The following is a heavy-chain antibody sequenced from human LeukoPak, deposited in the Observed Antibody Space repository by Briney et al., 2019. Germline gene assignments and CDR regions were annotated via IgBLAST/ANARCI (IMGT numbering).Heavy chain of an antibody. CDR1: GFTFSDYY. D-gene: IGHD3-3*01. V-gene: IGHV3-11*01. J-gene: IGHJ3*02. Sequence: AGGSLRLSCAASGFTFSDYYMSWIRQAPGKGLEWVSYISSSGSTIYYADSVKGRFTISRDNSKNTLYLQMNSLRAEDTAVYYCAKDYYDLIPDDAFDIWGQGTMVTVSS. CDR3: AKDYYDLIPDDAFDI. CDR2: ISSSGSTI.